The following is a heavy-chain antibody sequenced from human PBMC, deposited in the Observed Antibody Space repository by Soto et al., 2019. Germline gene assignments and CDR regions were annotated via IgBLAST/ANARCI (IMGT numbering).Heavy chain of an antibody. Sequence: ASVKVSCKASGYTFTGYYMHWVRQAPGQGLEWMGWIKPNSGGTNYAQKFQGRVTMTRDTSISTAYMELSRLRSDDTAVYYCAREPPAVYYYDSSGSNWFDPWGQGTLVTVSS. D-gene: IGHD3-22*01. V-gene: IGHV1-2*02. CDR3: AREPPAVYYYDSSGSNWFDP. CDR2: IKPNSGGT. J-gene: IGHJ5*02. CDR1: GYTFTGYY.